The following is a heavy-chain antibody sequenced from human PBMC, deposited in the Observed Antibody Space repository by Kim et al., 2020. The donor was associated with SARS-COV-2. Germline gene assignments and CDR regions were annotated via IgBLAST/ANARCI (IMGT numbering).Heavy chain of an antibody. Sequence: GGSLRLSCAASGFTFSDYDMTWIRQAPGRGLEWVSYISGSGSDINYADSVKGRFTISRDNAKNSLYLQMNSLRVEDTAVYYCSRDHRRVDYWGQGTLVTVSS. CDR1: GFTFSDYD. V-gene: IGHV3-11*01. CDR3: SRDHRRVDY. J-gene: IGHJ4*02. CDR2: ISGSGSDI. D-gene: IGHD6-13*01.